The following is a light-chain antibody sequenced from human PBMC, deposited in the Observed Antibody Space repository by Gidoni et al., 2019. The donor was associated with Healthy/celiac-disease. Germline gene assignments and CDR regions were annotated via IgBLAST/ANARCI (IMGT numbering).Light chain of an antibody. J-gene: IGKJ5*01. CDR1: QGISSY. CDR3: QQLNSYPPVT. Sequence: IQFTQSPSSLSASVGDRVTITCRASQGISSYLAWYQQKPGKAPKLLIYAASTLQSGGPSRFSGSGSGTDFTLTISSLQPEDFATYYCQQLNSYPPVTFXXXTRLEIK. CDR2: AAS. V-gene: IGKV1-9*01.